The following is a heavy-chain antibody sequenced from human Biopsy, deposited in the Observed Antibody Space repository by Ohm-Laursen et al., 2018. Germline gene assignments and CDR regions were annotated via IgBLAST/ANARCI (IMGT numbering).Heavy chain of an antibody. Sequence: SETLSLTCTVSGGSLSSYYWSWIRQPAGKGLEGIGRIYSSGRTNYNPSLKSRVTLSMDTSKRQFSLKLSFVTAADTGVYYCARWTPEYDSSRYYLDAFDIWGQGTKVTVSS. CDR2: IYSSGRT. J-gene: IGHJ3*02. D-gene: IGHD3-22*01. CDR1: GGSLSSYY. V-gene: IGHV4-4*07. CDR3: ARWTPEYDSSRYYLDAFDI.